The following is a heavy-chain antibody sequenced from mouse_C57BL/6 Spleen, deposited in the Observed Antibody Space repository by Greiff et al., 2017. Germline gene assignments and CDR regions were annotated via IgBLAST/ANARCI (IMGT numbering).Heavy chain of an antibody. CDR3: AKNSGYDYDGLAY. J-gene: IGHJ3*01. CDR1: GFSLPSDG. V-gene: IGHV2-5*01. CDR2: IWRGGST. Sequence: QVQLKESGPGLVQPSQSLSKTCTVSGFSLPSDGVHWYRQSPGKGLEWLGVIWRGGSTDYNTAFMSRLSITKDNSKGQVFFKMNSLQADDTAIYYCAKNSGYDYDGLAYWSQGTLVTVSA. D-gene: IGHD2-4*01.